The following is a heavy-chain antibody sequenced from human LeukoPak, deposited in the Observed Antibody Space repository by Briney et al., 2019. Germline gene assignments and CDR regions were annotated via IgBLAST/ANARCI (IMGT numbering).Heavy chain of an antibody. V-gene: IGHV4-59*01. Sequence: PSETLSLTCTVSGGSMTNYHWTWIRQSPGKAPEYIAYIYNIEHTNYNPSLKSRVTVSVDMSKRQFSLELNSVTAADTAVYYCARGSDGYRFDPWGQGMLVTVSS. D-gene: IGHD5-18*01. J-gene: IGHJ5*02. CDR3: ARGSDGYRFDP. CDR1: GGSMTNYH. CDR2: IYNIEHT.